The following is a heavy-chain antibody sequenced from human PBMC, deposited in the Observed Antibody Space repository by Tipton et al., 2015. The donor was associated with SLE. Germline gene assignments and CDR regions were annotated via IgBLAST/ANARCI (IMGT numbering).Heavy chain of an antibody. V-gene: IGHV4-61*02. CDR1: GGSISSGSYY. D-gene: IGHD6-13*01. J-gene: IGHJ4*02. CDR2: IYTSGST. CDR3: ARGEYSSSWYPFDY. Sequence: TLSLTCTVSGGSISSGSYYWSWIRQPAGKGLEWIGRIYTSGSTNYNPSLKSRVTISVDTSKNQFSLKLSSVTAADTAVYYCARGEYSSSWYPFDYWGQGTLVTVSS.